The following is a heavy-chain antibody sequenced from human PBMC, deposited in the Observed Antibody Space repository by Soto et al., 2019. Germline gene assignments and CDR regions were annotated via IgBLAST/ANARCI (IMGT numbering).Heavy chain of an antibody. CDR2: INPNSGGA. D-gene: IGHD1-1*01. CDR3: ARERGSGTTTYGMDV. Sequence: XVKVSCKASGYTFTGYYMHWVRRAPGQGLEWMGWINPNSGGAHYAQKLQGWVTMTRDTSISTAYMELSRLRSHATAVYYCARERGSGTTTYGMDVWGQGTTVTVSS. V-gene: IGHV1-2*04. CDR1: GYTFTGYY. J-gene: IGHJ6*02.